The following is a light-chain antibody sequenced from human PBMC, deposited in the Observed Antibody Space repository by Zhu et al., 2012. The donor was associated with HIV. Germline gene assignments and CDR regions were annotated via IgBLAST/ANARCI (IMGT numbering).Light chain of an antibody. CDR3: QHYGRSPYT. J-gene: IGKJ2*01. Sequence: EIVLTQSPDTLSLSPGERASLSCRASQLITGNYLAWYQQKFGQAPKLLIYAASNRATGIPDRFSGSGSGTDFTLTISRLEPEDSAVYFCQHYGRSPYTFGQGTKLEI. CDR2: AAS. CDR1: QLITGNY. V-gene: IGKV3-20*01.